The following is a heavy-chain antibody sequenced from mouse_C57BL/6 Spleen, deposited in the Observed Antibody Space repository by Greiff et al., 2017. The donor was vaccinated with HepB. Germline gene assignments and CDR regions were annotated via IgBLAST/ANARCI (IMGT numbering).Heavy chain of an antibody. CDR2: IWWDDDK. V-gene: IGHV8-8*01. D-gene: IGHD1-3*01. Sequence: QVTLKVSGPGILQPSQTLSLSCSFSGFSLSTFGMGVGWIRQPSGQGLEWLAHIWWDDDKYYNPVLKSRLTISKDTSKNQVFLRIADVDTADTATYCCARIVSGHWYFDDWGTGTTVTVSS. CDR1: GFSLSTFGMG. J-gene: IGHJ1*03. CDR3: ARIVSGHWYFDD.